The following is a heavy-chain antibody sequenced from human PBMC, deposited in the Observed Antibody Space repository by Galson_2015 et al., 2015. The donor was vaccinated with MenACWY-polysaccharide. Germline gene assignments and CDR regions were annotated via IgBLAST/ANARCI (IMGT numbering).Heavy chain of an antibody. CDR2: IFYSGRT. J-gene: IGHJ4*02. D-gene: IGHD5/OR15-5a*01. Sequence: QVQLQESGPGLVKPSETLSLTCTVSGDSINSDYWNWFRQPPGKTLEWIGFIFYSGRTNYNPFLRGRVTISLDTSKTQFSLKLSSVTAADTAVYYCARAPLRGGTFGYFDSWGLGT. CDR1: GDSINSDY. V-gene: IGHV4-59*01. CDR3: ARAPLRGGTFGYFDS.